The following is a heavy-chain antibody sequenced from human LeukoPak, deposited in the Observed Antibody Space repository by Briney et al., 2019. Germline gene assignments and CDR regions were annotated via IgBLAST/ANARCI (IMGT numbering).Heavy chain of an antibody. D-gene: IGHD3-3*01. CDR1: GFTFSNAW. CDR2: INHSGST. J-gene: IGHJ6*03. V-gene: IGHV4-34*01. CDR3: ASQREYDFSYYYYYYMDV. Sequence: GSLRLSCAASGFTFSNAWMTWVRQAPGKGLEWVGEINHSGSTNYNPSLKSRVTISVDTSKNQFSLKLSSVTAADTAVYYCASQREYDFSYYYYYYMDVWGKGTTVTVSS.